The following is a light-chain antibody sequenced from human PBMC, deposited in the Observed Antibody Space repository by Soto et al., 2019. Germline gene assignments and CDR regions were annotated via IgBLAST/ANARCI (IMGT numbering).Light chain of an antibody. J-gene: IGKJ1*01. CDR3: QQYYSYPQT. V-gene: IGKV1-8*01. Sequence: AIRMTQSPPSFFAPTGARVTTPCRPGRGVSGNLAWYQQKQGKAPKLLIYAASTLQSGVPSRFSGSGSGTDFTLTISCLQSEDFATYYCQQYYSYPQTFGQGTKVEIK. CDR1: RGVSGN. CDR2: AAS.